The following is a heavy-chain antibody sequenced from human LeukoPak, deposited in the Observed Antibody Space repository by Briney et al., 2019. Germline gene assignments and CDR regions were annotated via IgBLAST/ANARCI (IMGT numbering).Heavy chain of an antibody. V-gene: IGHV4-59*08. J-gene: IGHJ4*02. CDR2: IYYSGST. CDR1: GGSISRYY. D-gene: IGHD5-18*01. Sequence: SETLSLTCTVSGGSISRYYWSWIRQPPGKGLEWIGYIYYSGSTNYNPSLKSRVTISVDTSKNQFSLKLSSVTAADTAVYYCARQRNSYGYIDYWGQGTLVTVSS. CDR3: ARQRNSYGYIDY.